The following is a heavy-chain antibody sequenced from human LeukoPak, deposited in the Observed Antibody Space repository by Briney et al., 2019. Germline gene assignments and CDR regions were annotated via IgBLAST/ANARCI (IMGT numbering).Heavy chain of an antibody. CDR1: GFTFSHSW. CDR3: ARGGRERDSSHYYFDY. D-gene: IGHD5-18*01. V-gene: IGHV3-7*01. J-gene: IGHJ4*02. CDR2: IREDGSET. Sequence: GRSLRLSCSASGFTFSHSWMSWVRQAPGKGLEWVANIREDGSETYYVDSLKGRFTISRDNAKNSLYLQMNSLRAEDTAVYYCARGGRERDSSHYYFDYWGQGTHVTVSS.